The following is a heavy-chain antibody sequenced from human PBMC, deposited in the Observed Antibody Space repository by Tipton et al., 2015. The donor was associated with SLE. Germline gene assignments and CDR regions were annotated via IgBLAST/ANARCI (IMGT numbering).Heavy chain of an antibody. CDR1: GASISSDNW. J-gene: IGHJ4*02. D-gene: IGHD2-2*01. CDR2: IYYSGST. V-gene: IGHV4-4*02. CDR3: ARQRTLFFDY. Sequence: GSLRLSCTVSGASISSDNWWNWVRQSPGKGLEWIGEIYYSGSTNYNPSLESRVTISIDKSRNQFSLKLNSVTAADTAVYYCARQRTLFFDYWGQGTLVTVSS.